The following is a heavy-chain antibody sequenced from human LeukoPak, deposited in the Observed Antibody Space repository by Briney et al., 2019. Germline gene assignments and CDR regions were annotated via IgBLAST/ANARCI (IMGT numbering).Heavy chain of an antibody. CDR2: ISSSRSYT. V-gene: IGHV3-11*06. Sequence: GGSLRLSGAASGSIFSDYYMTWIRQAPGKGLEWVSDISSSRSYTNYADSVKGRFTISRDNAKNSLYLQMNSLRADDTAMYYSASGGGGMVICDYWGQGTLVTVSS. J-gene: IGHJ4*02. CDR1: GSIFSDYY. D-gene: IGHD3-16*01. CDR3: ASGGGGMVICDY.